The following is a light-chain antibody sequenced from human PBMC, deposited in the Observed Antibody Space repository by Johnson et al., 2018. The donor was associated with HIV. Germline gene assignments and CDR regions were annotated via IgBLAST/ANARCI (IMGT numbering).Light chain of an antibody. CDR1: SSNIGNNY. CDR2: ANT. V-gene: IGLV1-51*01. J-gene: IGLJ1*01. CDR3: GTWDNSLSNGGV. Sequence: QSVLTQPPSVSAAPGQKVTISCSGSSSNIGNNYVSWYQQLPGTAPKLLIYANTKRPSGIPDRLSGSKSGTSATLGITGLQTGDEADYYCGTWDNSLSNGGVFGTGTKVTVL.